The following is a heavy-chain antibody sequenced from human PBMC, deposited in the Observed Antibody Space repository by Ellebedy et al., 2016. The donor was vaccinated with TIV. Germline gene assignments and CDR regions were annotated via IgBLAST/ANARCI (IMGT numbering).Heavy chain of an antibody. CDR3: ARDGGSYSDFDY. V-gene: IGHV1-2*04. D-gene: IGHD1-26*01. CDR2: INPNSGGP. CDR1: GYTFSSYA. J-gene: IGHJ4*02. Sequence: AASVKVSCKASGYTFSSYAMHWVRQAPGQGLEWMGWINPNSGGPNYAQKFQGWVTMTRDTSISTAYMELSRLRSDDTAVYYCARDGGSYSDFDYWGQGTLVTVSS.